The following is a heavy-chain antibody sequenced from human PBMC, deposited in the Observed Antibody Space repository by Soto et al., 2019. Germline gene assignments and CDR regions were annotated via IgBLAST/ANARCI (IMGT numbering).Heavy chain of an antibody. CDR3: ARDSDYYSSGSFDY. D-gene: IGHD3-10*01. CDR2: IYYSGSS. V-gene: IGHV4-31*03. CDR1: GDSISSSGYY. J-gene: IGHJ4*02. Sequence: PSETLSLTCSVSGDSISSSGYYWSWIRQRPGKGLEWIGNIYYSGSSYNNPSLKSRVTISVNTSKNQFSLNLRSVTAADTAVCYCARDSDYYSSGSFDYWGQGTLVTVSS.